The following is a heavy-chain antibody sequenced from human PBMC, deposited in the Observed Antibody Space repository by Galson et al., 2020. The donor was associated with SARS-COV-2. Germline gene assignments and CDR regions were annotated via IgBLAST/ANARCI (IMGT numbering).Heavy chain of an antibody. CDR1: GFTFSNYW. D-gene: IGHD2-21*02. J-gene: IGHJ3*02. CDR2: IKGDGGEK. Sequence: GESLKISCAASGFTFSNYWMTWVRQAPGKGLEWVANIKGDGGEKYYVDSVKGRFTISRDNAKKSLFLQMNSLRAEDTAVYFCTGCGDDCQRTFESWGQGTKVTVSS. V-gene: IGHV3-7*01. CDR3: TGCGDDCQRTFES.